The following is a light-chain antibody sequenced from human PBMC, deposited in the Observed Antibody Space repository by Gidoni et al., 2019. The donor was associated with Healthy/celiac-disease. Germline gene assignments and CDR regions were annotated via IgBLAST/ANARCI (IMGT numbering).Light chain of an antibody. V-gene: IGLV3-1*01. CDR2: QDS. J-gene: IGLJ2*01. CDR3: QAWDSSTLLGVV. CDR1: KLGDKY. Sequence: SYELTQPPSVSVSPGQTASITCSGDKLGDKYACWYQQKPGQSPVLVIYQDSKRPSGIPERFSGSNSGNTATLTISGTQAMDEADYYCQAWDSSTLLGVVFGGGTKLTVL.